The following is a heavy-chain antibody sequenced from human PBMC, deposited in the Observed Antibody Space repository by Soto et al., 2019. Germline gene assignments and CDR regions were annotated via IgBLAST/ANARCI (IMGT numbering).Heavy chain of an antibody. Sequence: QVQLVESGGGVVQPGRSLRLSCAASGFTFSSYGMHWVRQAPGKGLEWVAVIWYDGSNKYYADSVKGRFTISRDNSKNPLYLQMNSLRAEDTAVYYCARDLAAAGTVSYYWGQGTLVTVSS. CDR3: ARDLAAAGTVSYY. V-gene: IGHV3-33*01. D-gene: IGHD6-13*01. CDR2: IWYDGSNK. CDR1: GFTFSSYG. J-gene: IGHJ4*02.